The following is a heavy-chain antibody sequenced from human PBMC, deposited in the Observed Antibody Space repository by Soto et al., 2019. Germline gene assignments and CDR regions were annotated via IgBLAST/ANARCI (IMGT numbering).Heavy chain of an antibody. D-gene: IGHD6-19*01. Sequence: QVQLVQSGAEVKKPGASVKVSCKASGYTFTSYDINWVRQATGQGLEWMGGMNPNSGNTGYAQKFQGRVTMTRNTSISTAYMELSSLRSEDTAVYYCARGRWGFSGSGFRFDPWGQGTLVTVSS. CDR3: ARGRWGFSGSGFRFDP. CDR2: MNPNSGNT. CDR1: GYTFTSYD. J-gene: IGHJ5*02. V-gene: IGHV1-8*01.